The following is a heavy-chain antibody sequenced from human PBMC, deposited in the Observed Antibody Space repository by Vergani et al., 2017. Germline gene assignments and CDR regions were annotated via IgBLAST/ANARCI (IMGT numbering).Heavy chain of an antibody. V-gene: IGHV3-73*02. J-gene: IGHJ4*02. Sequence: EVQLVESGGGLVQPGGSLKLSCAASGFTFSGSAMHWVRQAPGKGLEWVGRIRSKANSYATAYAASVKGRFTISRDDSKNTAYLQMNSLKTADTAVYYCTRPGTARDFDYWGQGTLVTVSS. CDR3: TRPGTARDFDY. CDR2: IRSKANSYAT. D-gene: IGHD5-18*01. CDR1: GFTFSGSA.